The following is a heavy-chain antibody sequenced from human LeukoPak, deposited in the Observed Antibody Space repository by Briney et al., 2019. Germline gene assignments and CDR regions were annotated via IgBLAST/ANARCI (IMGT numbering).Heavy chain of an antibody. CDR2: INHSGST. CDR3: ARDSLLGYYFDY. J-gene: IGHJ4*02. CDR1: GGSFSGYY. V-gene: IGHV4-34*01. D-gene: IGHD2-21*01. Sequence: PSETLSLTCAVYGGSFSGYYWSWIRQPPGKGLEWIGEINHSGSTNYNPSLKSRVTISVDTSKNQFSLKLSSVTAADTAVYYCARDSLLGYYFDYWGQGTLVTVSS.